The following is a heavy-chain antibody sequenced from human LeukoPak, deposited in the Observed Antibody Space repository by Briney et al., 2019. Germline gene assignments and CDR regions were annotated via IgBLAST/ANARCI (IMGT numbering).Heavy chain of an antibody. CDR1: GFSSGSYW. D-gene: IGHD5-12*01. Sequence: GGSLRLSCAASGFSSGSYWMSWVRQAPGKGLEWVANIKQEGSEKFYVDSVKGRFTISRDNAKNSLYLQMNSLRAEDTAVYCCARENRDGYNPYNWFDPWGQGTLVTVSS. J-gene: IGHJ5*02. CDR3: ARENRDGYNPYNWFDP. V-gene: IGHV3-7*03. CDR2: IKQEGSEK.